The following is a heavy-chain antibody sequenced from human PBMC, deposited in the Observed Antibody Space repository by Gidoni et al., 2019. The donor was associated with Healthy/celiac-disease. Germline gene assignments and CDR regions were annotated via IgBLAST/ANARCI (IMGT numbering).Heavy chain of an antibody. CDR1: GGSISSSSYY. D-gene: IGHD3-22*01. Sequence: QLQLQESGPGLVKPSETLSLTCTVSGGSISSSSYYWGWIRPPPGKGLGWIGSIYYSGSTYYNPSLKSRVTISVDTSKNQFSLKLSSVTAADTAVYYCARHLYYYDSSGPNWFDPWGQGTLVTVSS. CDR2: IYYSGST. CDR3: ARHLYYYDSSGPNWFDP. V-gene: IGHV4-39*01. J-gene: IGHJ5*02.